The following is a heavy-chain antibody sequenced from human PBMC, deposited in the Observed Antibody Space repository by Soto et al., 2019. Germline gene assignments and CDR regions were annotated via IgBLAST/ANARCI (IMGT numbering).Heavy chain of an antibody. J-gene: IGHJ5*02. CDR2: ISTYNGNT. D-gene: IGHD6-6*01. Sequence: GASVKVSCKASGYTFSSSGITWVRQAPGQGLEWMGWISTYNGNTNYAQKLLGRVTMTTDTSTRTAYMELRSLKSDDTAVYYCARKYRGSSWFDPWGQGTMVTVYS. CDR1: GYTFSSSG. V-gene: IGHV1-18*01. CDR3: ARKYRGSSWFDP.